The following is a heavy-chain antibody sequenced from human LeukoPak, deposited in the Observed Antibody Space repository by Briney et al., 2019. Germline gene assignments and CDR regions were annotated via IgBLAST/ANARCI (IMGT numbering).Heavy chain of an antibody. J-gene: IGHJ4*02. CDR3: ARDFYDGFALDY. Sequence: GGSLRLSCAASGFTFDDYGMSWVRQAPGKGLEWVSGINWNGGSTGYADSVKGRFTISRDNARSSLYLQMDNLRAEDTGVYYCARDFYDGFALDYWGQGTLVTVSS. CDR2: INWNGGST. V-gene: IGHV3-20*04. D-gene: IGHD2/OR15-2a*01. CDR1: GFTFDDYG.